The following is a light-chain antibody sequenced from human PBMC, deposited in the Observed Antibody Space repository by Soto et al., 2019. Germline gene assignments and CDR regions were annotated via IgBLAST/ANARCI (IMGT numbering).Light chain of an antibody. CDR2: PAS. CDR3: QQYNNWPPVT. Sequence: DIQLTQSPSFLSASVGDRVTVSCRASQDISTSLAWFQQKAGKVPQLLVYPASTLQDGVPSRFSGSGSGTYFTLTISSLQSEDFAVYYCQQYNNWPPVTFGQGTRLEIK. J-gene: IGKJ5*01. V-gene: IGKV1-9*01. CDR1: QDISTS.